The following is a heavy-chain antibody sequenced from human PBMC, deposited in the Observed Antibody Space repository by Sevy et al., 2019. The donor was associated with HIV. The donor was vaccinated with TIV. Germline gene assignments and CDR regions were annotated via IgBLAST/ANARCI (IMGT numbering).Heavy chain of an antibody. D-gene: IGHD3-10*01. V-gene: IGHV3-48*02. CDR2: ISSSSSTI. J-gene: IGHJ6*02. CDR1: GFTFSSYS. CDR3: ARNEAVRGVITTLDYYYCMDV. Sequence: GGSLRLSCAASGFTFSSYSMNWVRQAPGKGLEWVSYISSSSSTIYYADSVKGRLTISRDNAKNSLFLQRNSLRDEDTAVYYCARNEAVRGVITTLDYYYCMDVWGQGTTVTVSS.